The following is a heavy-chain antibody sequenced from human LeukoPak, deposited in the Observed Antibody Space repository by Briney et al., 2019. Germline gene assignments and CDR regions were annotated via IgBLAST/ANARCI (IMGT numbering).Heavy chain of an antibody. CDR2: INPSGGST. Sequence: ASVKVSCKPSGYTFTGYYIHWVRQAPGQGLEWMGIINPSGGSTSYAQKFQGRVTMTRDTSTSTVYMELSSLRSEDTAVYYCARDRGVEMATLYYFDYWGQGTLVTVSS. V-gene: IGHV1-46*01. J-gene: IGHJ4*02. CDR1: GYTFTGYY. D-gene: IGHD5-24*01. CDR3: ARDRGVEMATLYYFDY.